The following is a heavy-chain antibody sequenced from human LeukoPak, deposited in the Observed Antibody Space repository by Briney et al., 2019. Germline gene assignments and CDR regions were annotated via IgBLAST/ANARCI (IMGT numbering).Heavy chain of an antibody. CDR3: ARVVRFWSGYFDY. V-gene: IGHV4-34*01. J-gene: IGHJ4*02. D-gene: IGHD3-3*01. CDR1: GGSFSGYC. CDR2: INHSGST. Sequence: PSETLSLTCAVYGGSFSGYCWSWIRQPPGKGLEWIGEINHSGSTNYNPSLKSRVTISVDTSKNQFSLKLSSVTAADTAVYYCARVVRFWSGYFDYWGQGTLVTVSS.